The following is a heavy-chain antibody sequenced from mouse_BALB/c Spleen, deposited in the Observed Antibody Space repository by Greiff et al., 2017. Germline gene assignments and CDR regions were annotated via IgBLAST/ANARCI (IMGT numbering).Heavy chain of an antibody. CDR1: GYTFPSYV. V-gene: IGHV1-14*01. J-gene: IGHJ2*01. D-gene: IGHD2-14*01. Sequence: VQLQQSGPELVKPGASVKMSCKASGYTFPSYVMHWVKQNPGQGLEWIGYINPYNDGTKYNEKFKGKATLTSDKSSSTAYMLLSSLTSEDSAVYYCARRDYRYDEYFDYWRQGTTRTVSS. CDR3: ARRDYRYDEYFDY. CDR2: INPYNDGT.